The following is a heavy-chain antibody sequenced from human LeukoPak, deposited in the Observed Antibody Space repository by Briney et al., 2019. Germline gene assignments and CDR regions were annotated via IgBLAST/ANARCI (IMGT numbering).Heavy chain of an antibody. V-gene: IGHV1-2*02. Sequence: ASVKVSCKASGYTFTGYYMHWVRQVPGQGLECMGWINPNSGDTYYAQKFQGRVTMTRDTSISTAYMELSSLRSDDTAMYYCARTSSTTVVTSHWGQGTLVTVSS. CDR1: GYTFTGYY. CDR3: ARTSSTTVVTSH. D-gene: IGHD4-23*01. CDR2: INPNSGDT. J-gene: IGHJ4*02.